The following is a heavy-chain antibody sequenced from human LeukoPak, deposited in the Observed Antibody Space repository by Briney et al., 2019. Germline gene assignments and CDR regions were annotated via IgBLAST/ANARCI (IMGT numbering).Heavy chain of an antibody. CDR1: GGSLSSYY. V-gene: IGHV4-4*09. Sequence: SETLSLTCTVSGGSLSSYYWGWIRQPPGKGLEWIWYIYTSGSTIYNPSLKSRVTISADTSKNLFSLKLSSVTAADTAVIYCAGSLRTHYYYYMDVWGKGTTVTVSS. J-gene: IGHJ6*03. CDR3: AGSLRTHYYYYMDV. CDR2: IYTSGST. D-gene: IGHD1-1*01.